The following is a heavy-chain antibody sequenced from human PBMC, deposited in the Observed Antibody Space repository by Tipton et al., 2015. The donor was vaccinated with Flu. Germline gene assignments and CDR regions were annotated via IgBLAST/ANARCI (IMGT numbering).Heavy chain of an antibody. V-gene: IGHV3-30*01. D-gene: IGHD2-2*01. Sequence: SLRLPCAASGFTFSSYAMHWVRQAPGKGLEWVAVISYDGSNKYYADSVKGRFTISRDNSKNTLYLQMNSLRAEDTAVYYCARDKYQLLSLYYYYYYGMDVWGQATTVTVSS. CDR1: GFTFSSYA. CDR2: ISYDGSNK. J-gene: IGHJ6*02. CDR3: ARDKYQLLSLYYYYYYGMDV.